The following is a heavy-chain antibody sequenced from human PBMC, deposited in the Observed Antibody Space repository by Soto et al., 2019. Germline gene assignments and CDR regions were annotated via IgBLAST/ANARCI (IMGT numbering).Heavy chain of an antibody. CDR1: GGTFSSYA. CDR3: AGVGYQQLNNWFDP. J-gene: IGHJ5*02. CDR2: TIPIFGTA. Sequence: QVQLVQSGAEVKTPGSSVKVSCKASGGTFSSYAISWVRQAPGQGLEWMGGTIPIFGTANYAQKFQGRVTITADESTSTAYMELSSLRSEDRAVYYCAGVGYQQLNNWFDPWGQGTLVTVSS. D-gene: IGHD2-2*01. V-gene: IGHV1-69*01.